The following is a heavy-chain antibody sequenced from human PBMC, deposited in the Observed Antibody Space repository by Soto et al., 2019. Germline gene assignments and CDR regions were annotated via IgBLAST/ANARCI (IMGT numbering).Heavy chain of an antibody. D-gene: IGHD3-22*01. Sequence: GGSLRLSCAASGFTFSSYSMNWVRQAPGKGLEWVSSISSSSSYIYYADSVKGRFTISRDNAKNSLYLQMNSLRAEDTAVYYCARDRFPYYDSSGEQVWGQGTLVTVSS. J-gene: IGHJ4*02. V-gene: IGHV3-21*01. CDR2: ISSSSSYI. CDR1: GFTFSSYS. CDR3: ARDRFPYYDSSGEQV.